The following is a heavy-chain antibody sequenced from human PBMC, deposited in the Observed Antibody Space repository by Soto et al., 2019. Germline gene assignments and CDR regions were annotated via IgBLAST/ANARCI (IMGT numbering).Heavy chain of an antibody. V-gene: IGHV1-69*13. CDR2: IIPIFGTA. CDR1: GCTFSSYA. J-gene: IGHJ6*02. CDR3: ARALSQLLDQYYGLDV. Sequence: SVKVSCKASGCTFSSYAISWVRQAPGQGLEWMGGIIPIFGTANYAQKFQGRVTITADESTSTAYMELSSLRSEDTAVYYCARALSQLLDQYYGLDVWGPGNKVTV. D-gene: IGHD2-2*01.